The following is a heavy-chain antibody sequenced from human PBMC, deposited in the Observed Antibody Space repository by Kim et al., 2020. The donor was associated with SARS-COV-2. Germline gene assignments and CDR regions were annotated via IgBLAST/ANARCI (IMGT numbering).Heavy chain of an antibody. CDR3: TTDGNPANDYGDLPWGMDV. J-gene: IGHJ6*02. Sequence: GGSLRLSCAASGFTFSNAWMSWVRQAPGKGLEWVGRIKSKTDGGTTDYAAPVKGRFTISRDDSKNTLYLQMNSLKTEDTAVYYCTTDGNPANDYGDLPWGMDVWGQGTTVTVSS. V-gene: IGHV3-15*01. CDR2: IKSKTDGGTT. CDR1: GFTFSNAW. D-gene: IGHD4-17*01.